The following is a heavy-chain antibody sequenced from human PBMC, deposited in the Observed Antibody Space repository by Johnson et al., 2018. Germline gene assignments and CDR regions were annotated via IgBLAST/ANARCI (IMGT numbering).Heavy chain of an antibody. CDR3: AKDQSRGPYYMDD. J-gene: IGHJ6*03. CDR1: GFTFSSYA. V-gene: IGHV3-23*04. CDR2: LSGSGGSP. Sequence: VQLVESGGGLVQPGGSLRLSWAASGFTFSSYAMSWVRQAPGKGLDWVSALSGSGGSPYYEDSVKGRFTISRVNSKNTPYLQRNSLRAEDTAAYYCAKDQSRGPYYMDDWGKGTTVTVSS. D-gene: IGHD6-13*01.